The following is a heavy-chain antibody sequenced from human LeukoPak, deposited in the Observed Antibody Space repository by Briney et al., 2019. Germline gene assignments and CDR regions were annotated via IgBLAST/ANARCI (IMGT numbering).Heavy chain of an antibody. J-gene: IGHJ4*02. CDR3: ASGQGYAPLDY. Sequence: GGSLRLSCAASGFIFSNYGMHWVRPAPGKGLEWVAFIRYEGNTKYYADSVKGRFTISRGNSKNTLYLQMGSLRAEDMAVYYCASGQGYAPLDYWGQGTLVTVSS. CDR2: IRYEGNTK. D-gene: IGHD5-18*01. V-gene: IGHV3-30*02. CDR1: GFIFSNYG.